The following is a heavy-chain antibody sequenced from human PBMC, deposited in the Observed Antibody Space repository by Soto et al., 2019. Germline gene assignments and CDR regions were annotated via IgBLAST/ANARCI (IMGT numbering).Heavy chain of an antibody. CDR2: MNPKSGNT. J-gene: IGHJ4*02. D-gene: IGHD4-17*01. Sequence: QVQLVQSGAEVKKPGASVKVSCKASGYTFTNYDINWVRQATGQGLEWMGWMNPKSGNTGYAQQFQGRVTMTRSTSISTADMELSSLRSEDTAIYYCVRVYGEIDYWGQGTLVTVSS. V-gene: IGHV1-8*01. CDR1: GYTFTNYD. CDR3: VRVYGEIDY.